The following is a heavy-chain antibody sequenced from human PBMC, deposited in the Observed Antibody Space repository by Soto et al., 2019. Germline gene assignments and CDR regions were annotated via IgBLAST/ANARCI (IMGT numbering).Heavy chain of an antibody. Sequence: SVKVSCKASGGTFSSYAISWVRQAPGQGLEWMGGVIPIFGTANYAQKFQGRVTITADESTSTAYMELSSLRSEDTAVYYCATREDYYGSTQMWGPVPSYYYVMDVWGQGTTVTVSS. J-gene: IGHJ6*02. CDR2: VIPIFGTA. D-gene: IGHD3-10*01. CDR3: ATREDYYGSTQMWGPVPSYYYVMDV. V-gene: IGHV1-69*13. CDR1: GGTFSSYA.